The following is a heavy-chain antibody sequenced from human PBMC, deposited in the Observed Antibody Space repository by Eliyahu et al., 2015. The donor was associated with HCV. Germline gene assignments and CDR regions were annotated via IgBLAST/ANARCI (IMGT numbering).Heavy chain of an antibody. CDR2: IIPIFGTA. J-gene: IGHJ3*02. CDR3: AREGVLDIVATYNAFDI. Sequence: QVQLVQSGAEVKKPGSSVKVSCKASGGTFSSYAISWVRQAPGQGLEWMGGIIPIFGTANYAQKXQGRVTITADKSTSTAYMELSSLRSEDTAVYYCAREGVLDIVATYNAFDIWGQGTMVTVSS. CDR1: GGTFSSYA. V-gene: IGHV1-69*06. D-gene: IGHD5-12*01.